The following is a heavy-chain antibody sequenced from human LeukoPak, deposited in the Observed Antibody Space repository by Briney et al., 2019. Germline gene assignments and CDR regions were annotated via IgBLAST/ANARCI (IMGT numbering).Heavy chain of an antibody. Sequence: SQTLSLTCAVSGGSIISGGYSWSWIRQPPGKGLEWIGYIYHSGSTYYNPSLKSRVTISVDTSKNQFSLKLSSVTAADTAVYYCARDRGYCSSTSCDGGHDAFDIWGQGTMVTVSS. CDR2: IYHSGST. D-gene: IGHD2-2*01. J-gene: IGHJ3*02. CDR1: GGSIISGGYS. CDR3: ARDRGYCSSTSCDGGHDAFDI. V-gene: IGHV4-30-2*01.